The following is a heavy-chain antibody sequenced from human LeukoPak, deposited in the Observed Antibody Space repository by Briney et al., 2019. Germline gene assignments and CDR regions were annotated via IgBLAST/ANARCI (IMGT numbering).Heavy chain of an antibody. CDR3: ARASHWNQLHYFDY. CDR2: IYHSGST. D-gene: IGHD1-1*01. J-gene: IGHJ4*02. V-gene: IGHV4-39*07. Sequence: SATLSLTCTVSGASMTFTHYYWVWVRQPPGKGLEWIGEIYHSGSTNYNPSLKSRVTISVDKSKNQFSLKLSSVTAADTAVYYCARASHWNQLHYFDYWGQGTLVTVSS. CDR1: GASMTFTHYY.